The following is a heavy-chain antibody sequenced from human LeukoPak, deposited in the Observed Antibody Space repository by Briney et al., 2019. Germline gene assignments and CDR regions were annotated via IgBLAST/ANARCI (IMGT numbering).Heavy chain of an antibody. CDR3: ARRPYDFWRSWFDP. CDR1: GGSISSGDYY. Sequence: SETLSLTCTVSGGSISSGDYYWSWIRQPPGKGLEWIGYIYYSGSTYYNPSLKSRVTISVDTSKNQFSLKLSSVTAADTAAYYCARRPYDFWRSWFDPWGQGTLVTVSS. D-gene: IGHD3-3*01. J-gene: IGHJ5*02. V-gene: IGHV4-30-4*01. CDR2: IYYSGST.